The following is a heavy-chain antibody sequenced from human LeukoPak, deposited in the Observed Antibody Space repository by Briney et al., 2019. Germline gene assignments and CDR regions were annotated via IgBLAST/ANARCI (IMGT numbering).Heavy chain of an antibody. Sequence: GESLKISCKGSGYSFTSYWISWVRQMPGKGLEWMGRIDPSDSYTNYSPSFQGHVTISADKSISTAYLQWSSLKASDTAMYYRARQGTSEDYYGMDVWGKGTTVTVSS. CDR2: IDPSDSYT. D-gene: IGHD3-3*01. J-gene: IGHJ6*04. CDR3: ARQGTSEDYYGMDV. CDR1: GYSFTSYW. V-gene: IGHV5-10-1*01.